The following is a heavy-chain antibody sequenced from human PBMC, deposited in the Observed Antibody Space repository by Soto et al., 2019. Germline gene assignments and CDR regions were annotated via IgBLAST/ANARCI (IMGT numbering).Heavy chain of an antibody. Sequence: QVQLQQWGAGLLKPSQTLSLTCAVSGGSISSGGYSWSWIRQPPGKGLEWIGYIYHSGSTYYNPSLKSRVTISVDRSKNQFSLKLSSVTAADTAVYYCARGAARDAFDIWGQGTMVTVSS. CDR2: IYHSGST. D-gene: IGHD6-6*01. CDR3: ARGAARDAFDI. V-gene: IGHV4-30-2*01. J-gene: IGHJ3*02. CDR1: GGSISSGGYS.